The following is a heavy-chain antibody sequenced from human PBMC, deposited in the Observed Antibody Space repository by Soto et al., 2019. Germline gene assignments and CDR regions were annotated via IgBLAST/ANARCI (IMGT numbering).Heavy chain of an antibody. J-gene: IGHJ4*02. CDR2: LYWNDDR. D-gene: IGHD1-26*01. V-gene: IGHV2-5*01. CDR1: GFSLSSIGVA. CDR3: AHSASVPCCYYFDS. Sequence: SGPTLVNPTQTLTLTCTFSGFSLSSIGVAVGWIRQPPGKALEWLALLYWNDDRRYSPSLKSRLTITKDTSKNQVVLTMTHMDPADTATYYCAHSASVPCCYYFDSWGQGTLVTVSS.